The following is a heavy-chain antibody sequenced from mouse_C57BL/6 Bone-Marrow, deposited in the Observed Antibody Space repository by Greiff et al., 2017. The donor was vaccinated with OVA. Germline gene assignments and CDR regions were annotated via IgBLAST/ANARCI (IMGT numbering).Heavy chain of an antibody. CDR3: ARRYYGLFDY. Sequence: EVKLVESGGGLVKPGGSLKLSCAASGFTFSDYGMHWVRQAPEKGLEWVAYISSGSSTIYYAYTVKGRFTISRANAKNTLFLQMTSLRSEDTAMYYCARRYYGLFDYWGQGTTLTVSS. D-gene: IGHD1-2*01. V-gene: IGHV5-17*01. CDR1: GFTFSDYG. J-gene: IGHJ2*01. CDR2: ISSGSSTI.